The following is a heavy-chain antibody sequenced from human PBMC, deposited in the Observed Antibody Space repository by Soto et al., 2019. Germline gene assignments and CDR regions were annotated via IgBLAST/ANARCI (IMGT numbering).Heavy chain of an antibody. CDR3: AREGGYVDY. CDR2: IDESGDS. J-gene: IGHJ4*02. Sequence: SETLSLTCTVSGGPIRSSSHYWGWIRQSPGTGLEWIGSIDESGDSYYNPSLKSRVTILVDTSKNQFSLKLMSVTGADSAIYYCAREGGYVDYWGQGTLVTVSS. V-gene: IGHV4-39*02. D-gene: IGHD1-1*01. CDR1: GGPIRSSSHY.